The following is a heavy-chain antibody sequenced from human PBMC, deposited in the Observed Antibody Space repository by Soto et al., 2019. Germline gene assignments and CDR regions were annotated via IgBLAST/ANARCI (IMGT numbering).Heavy chain of an antibody. V-gene: IGHV4-30-4*01. Sequence: QVQLQESGPGLVKPSQTLSLTCTVSGGSISSGDYYWSWISQPPGKGLEWIGYIYYSGSTYYNPSLKSRVTISVDTSKNQFSLKLSSVTAADTAVYYCAREGKYQLPPNPAGMDVWGQGTTVTVSS. CDR3: AREGKYQLPPNPAGMDV. CDR2: IYYSGST. J-gene: IGHJ6*02. CDR1: GGSISSGDYY. D-gene: IGHD2-2*01.